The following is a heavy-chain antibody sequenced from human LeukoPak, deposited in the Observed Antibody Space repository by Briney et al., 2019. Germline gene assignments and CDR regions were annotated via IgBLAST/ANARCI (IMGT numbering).Heavy chain of an antibody. J-gene: IGHJ5*02. CDR1: GYSFTSYW. CDR2: IYPGDSDT. Sequence: GESLKISCKGSGYSFTSYWIGWVRQMPGKGLEWVGIIYPGDSDTRYSPSFQGQVTISADKSISTAYLQWSSLKASDTAMYYCARHQRAQWLVKEYNWFDPWGQGTLVTVSS. V-gene: IGHV5-51*01. CDR3: ARHQRAQWLVKEYNWFDP. D-gene: IGHD6-19*01.